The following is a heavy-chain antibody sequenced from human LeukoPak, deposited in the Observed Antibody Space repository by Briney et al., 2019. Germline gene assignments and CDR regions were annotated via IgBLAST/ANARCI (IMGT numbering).Heavy chain of an antibody. CDR2: INEDGSEE. V-gene: IGHV3-7*03. CDR3: ARTWALYGDYLAYFDY. D-gene: IGHD4-17*01. J-gene: IGHJ4*02. Sequence: PGGSLRLSCVASGFTFSNSWMNWLRQAPGKALEWVANINEDGSEENYVDSLKGRITISRDNADNSLYLQMSSLTAADTAVYYCARTWALYGDYLAYFDYWGQGTLVTVSS. CDR1: GFTFSNSW.